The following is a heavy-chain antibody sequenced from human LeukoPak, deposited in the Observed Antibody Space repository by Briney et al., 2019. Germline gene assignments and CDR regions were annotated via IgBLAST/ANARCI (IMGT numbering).Heavy chain of an antibody. CDR2: ISGSGNTI. D-gene: IGHD2-15*01. Sequence: PGGSLRLSCAASGFXFSSYEINWVRQAPGKGLEWVSYISGSGNTIYYANSVKGRFTISRDNAKNSLYLQMNSLRAEDTAVYYCARFSIGGYNYGMDVWGQGTTVTVSS. J-gene: IGHJ6*02. CDR3: ARFSIGGYNYGMDV. CDR1: GFXFSSYE. V-gene: IGHV3-48*03.